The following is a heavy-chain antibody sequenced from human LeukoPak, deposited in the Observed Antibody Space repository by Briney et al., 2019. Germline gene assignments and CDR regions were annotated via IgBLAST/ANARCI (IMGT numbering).Heavy chain of an antibody. Sequence: SETLSLTCAVSGGSISSGSYYWTWIRQPAGKGLEWIGRSYTSGSTNYSPSLESRVTISVDTSKNQFSLNLSSVTAADTAVYYCARERRYCSGGSCYDFDYWGQGTLVTVSS. V-gene: IGHV4-61*02. CDR3: ARERRYCSGGSCYDFDY. D-gene: IGHD2-15*01. CDR2: SYTSGST. CDR1: GGSISSGSYY. J-gene: IGHJ4*02.